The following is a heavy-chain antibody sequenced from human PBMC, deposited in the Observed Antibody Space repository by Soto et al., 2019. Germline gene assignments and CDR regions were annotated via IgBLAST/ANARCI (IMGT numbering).Heavy chain of an antibody. CDR2: IIPIFGTA. J-gene: IGHJ5*02. Sequence: QVQLVQSGAEVKKPGSSVKVSCKASGGTFSSYAISWVRQAPGQGLEWMGGIIPIFGTANYAQKFQGRVTITADEFTRTASLELGRLRSEDTAVYYCARAPRTIFGVVITNWFDPWGQGTLVTVSS. D-gene: IGHD3-3*01. CDR1: GGTFSSYA. CDR3: ARAPRTIFGVVITNWFDP. V-gene: IGHV1-69*01.